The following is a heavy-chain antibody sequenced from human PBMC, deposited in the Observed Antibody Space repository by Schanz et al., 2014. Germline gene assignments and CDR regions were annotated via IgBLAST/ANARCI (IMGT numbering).Heavy chain of an antibody. D-gene: IGHD3-3*01. Sequence: IQRVQSGGEGKKPGGTGKVSGKAKGYKERNSGRSWARQAPGQGLEWMGWISVYNHNKEYDQKFQGRVTMTTDTSTSTAYMALTDLRSDDTAVYYCARDRRFFDRDDLYYFDYWGQGTLVTVSS. CDR3: ARDRRFFDRDDLYYFDY. J-gene: IGHJ4*02. CDR1: GYKERNSG. V-gene: IGHV1-18*01. CDR2: ISVYNHNK.